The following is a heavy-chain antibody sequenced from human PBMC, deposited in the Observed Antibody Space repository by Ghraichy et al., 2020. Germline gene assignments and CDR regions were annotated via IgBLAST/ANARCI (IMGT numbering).Heavy chain of an antibody. V-gene: IGHV3-23*01. D-gene: IGHD6-6*01. CDR2: LTGSGDST. CDR3: AKTDRGSSSDFFDY. CDR1: GFTFSTYA. J-gene: IGHJ4*02. Sequence: GGSLRLSCAASGFTFSTYAMSWVRQVPGKGLEWVSSLTGSGDSTYYADSVKGRFTISRDNSKNRLYLQMNSLRAEDTAVYYCAKTDRGSSSDFFDYWGQGTLVTVSS.